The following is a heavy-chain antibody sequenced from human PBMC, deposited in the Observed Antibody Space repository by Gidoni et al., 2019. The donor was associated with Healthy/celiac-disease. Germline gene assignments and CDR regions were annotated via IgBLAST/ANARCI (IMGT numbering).Heavy chain of an antibody. CDR2: IIPIFGTA. D-gene: IGHD1-26*01. CDR3: ARRLVTASGYFDY. J-gene: IGHJ4*02. V-gene: IGHV1-69*01. CDR1: EGTFSSYA. Sequence: QVQLVQSGAEVKKPGYSVKVSCKASEGTFSSYAISWVRQAPGQGLEWMGGIIPIFGTANYAQKFQGRVTITADESTSTAYMELSSLRSEDTAVYYCARRLVTASGYFDYWGQGTLVTVSS.